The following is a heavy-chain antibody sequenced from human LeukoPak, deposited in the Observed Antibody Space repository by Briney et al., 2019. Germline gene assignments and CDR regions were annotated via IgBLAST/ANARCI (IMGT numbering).Heavy chain of an antibody. CDR3: ARQTPETLDY. CDR1: GGSISSYY. CDR2: IYYSGST. V-gene: IGHV4-59*08. J-gene: IGHJ4*02. Sequence: NPSETLSLTCTVPGGSISSYYWSWIRQPPGKGLEWIGYIYYSGSTDYNPSLKSRVTISVDTSKNQFSLKLSSVTAADTAVYYCARQTPETLDYWGQGTLVTVSS.